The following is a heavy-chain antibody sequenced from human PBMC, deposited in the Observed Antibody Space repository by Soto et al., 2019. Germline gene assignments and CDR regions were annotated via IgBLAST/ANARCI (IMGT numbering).Heavy chain of an antibody. V-gene: IGHV4-30-4*01. CDR3: ARVPVVATSAYHPNWFDS. CDR1: GGSVSSGDYY. Sequence: SETLSLTCTVSGGSVSSGDYYWTWIRQPPGEGLEWIGYTSYRGRTYYNPSLKTRVTVSVDTSKSQFSLRLSSVTAADTAVYFCARVPVVATSAYHPNWFDSWGQGTLVTVSS. J-gene: IGHJ5*01. CDR2: TSYRGRT. D-gene: IGHD2-15*01.